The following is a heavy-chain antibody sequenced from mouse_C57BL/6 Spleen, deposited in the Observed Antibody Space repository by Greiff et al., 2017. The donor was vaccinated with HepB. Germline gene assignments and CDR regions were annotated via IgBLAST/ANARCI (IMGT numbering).Heavy chain of an antibody. J-gene: IGHJ4*01. Sequence: EVHLVESGGGLVQPGGSLSLSCAASGFTFTDYYMSWVRQPPGKALEWLGFIRNKANGYTTEYSASVKGRFTISRDNSQSILYLQMNALRAEDSATYYCARFGLFYAMDYWGQGTSVTVSS. CDR2: IRNKANGYTT. V-gene: IGHV7-3*01. CDR1: GFTFTDYY. CDR3: ARFGLFYAMDY. D-gene: IGHD3-3*01.